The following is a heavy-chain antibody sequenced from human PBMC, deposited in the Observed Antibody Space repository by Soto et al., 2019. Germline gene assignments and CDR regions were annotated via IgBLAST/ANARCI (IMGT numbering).Heavy chain of an antibody. CDR1: GYTFTSYA. J-gene: IGHJ4*02. Sequence: QVQLVQSGAEVKKPGASVKVSCKASGYTFTSYAMHWVRQAPGQRLEWMGWINAGNGNTKYSQKFQGRVTITRDTSASTAYMELSRLISEDTAVYYCARSIVVVTAADDWGQGTLVTVSS. CDR2: INAGNGNT. CDR3: ARSIVVVTAADD. D-gene: IGHD2-21*02. V-gene: IGHV1-3*01.